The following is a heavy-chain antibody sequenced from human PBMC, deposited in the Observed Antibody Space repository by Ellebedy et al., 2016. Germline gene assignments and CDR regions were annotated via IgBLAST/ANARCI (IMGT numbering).Heavy chain of an antibody. CDR2: INAGNGNT. CDR3: ARNPYYYGSGSPRGMDV. Sequence: ASVKVSCKASGYTFTSYAMHWVRQAPGQRLEWMGWINAGNGNTKYSQKFQGGVTITRDTSASTAYMELSSLRSEDTAVYYCARNPYYYGSGSPRGMDVWGQGTTVTVSS. J-gene: IGHJ6*02. V-gene: IGHV1-3*01. D-gene: IGHD3-10*01. CDR1: GYTFTSYA.